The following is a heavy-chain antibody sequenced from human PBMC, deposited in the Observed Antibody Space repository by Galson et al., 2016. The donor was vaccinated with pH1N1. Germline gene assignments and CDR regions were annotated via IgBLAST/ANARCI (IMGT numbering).Heavy chain of an antibody. J-gene: IGHJ6*02. CDR1: GFIFSSSS. V-gene: IGHV3-21*01. Sequence: SLRLSCAGSGFIFSSSSMNWVRQAPGKGLEWVSSINRNSRNIFYAESVKGRFTTSRDKAKNSLYLQMDSLRAEDTCVYYCAREGITVFGVSVWGQGTTVTVSS. CDR3: AREGITVFGVSV. CDR2: INRNSRNI. D-gene: IGHD3-3*01.